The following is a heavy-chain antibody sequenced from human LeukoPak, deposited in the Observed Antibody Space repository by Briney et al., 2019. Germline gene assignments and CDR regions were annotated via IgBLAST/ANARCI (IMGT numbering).Heavy chain of an antibody. V-gene: IGHV3-7*01. CDR3: ARDNGATTYDY. CDR2: IKQDGSEK. Sequence: GGSLRLSCAASGFTFRNTWMAWVRQAPGKGLEWVANIKQDGSEKYYVDSVKGRFTISRDNAKNSLYLQMNSLRAEDTAVYYCARDNGATTYDYWGQGTLVTVSS. J-gene: IGHJ4*02. D-gene: IGHD5-12*01. CDR1: GFTFRNTW.